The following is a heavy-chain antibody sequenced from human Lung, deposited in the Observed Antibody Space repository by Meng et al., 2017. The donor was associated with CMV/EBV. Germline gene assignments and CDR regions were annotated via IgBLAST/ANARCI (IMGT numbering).Heavy chain of an antibody. CDR2: IYWNGDR. CDR1: GFSLSTTGVA. J-gene: IGHJ4*02. V-gene: IGHV2-5*01. D-gene: IGHD1-1*01. CDR3: AHSRPWGQLNYFFDY. Sequence: SGXXLVXPTQTLTLTCSFSGFSLSTTGVAVAWIRQPPGKALEWLALIYWNGDRRDSPSLKSRLTITKDTSKNQVVLTMTDMDPVDTPTYFCAHSRPWGQLNYFFDYXGQGTLVTVSS.